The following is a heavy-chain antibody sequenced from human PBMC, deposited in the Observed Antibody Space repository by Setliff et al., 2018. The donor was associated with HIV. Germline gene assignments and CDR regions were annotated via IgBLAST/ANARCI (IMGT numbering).Heavy chain of an antibody. CDR3: ASGSGYCRNGFCYIGVHKNPDKYYFDY. J-gene: IGHJ4*02. V-gene: IGHV1-69*05. D-gene: IGHD2-8*01. Sequence: ASVKVSCKASGDTFSNSVPTWVRQAPGQGLEWMGGSIPLFGTVTYAQRFQGRVTITTDELMTTAYMELTSLRSEDTAVYYCASGSGYCRNGFCYIGVHKNPDKYYFDYWGQGTLVTVS. CDR1: GDTFSNSV. CDR2: SIPLFGTV.